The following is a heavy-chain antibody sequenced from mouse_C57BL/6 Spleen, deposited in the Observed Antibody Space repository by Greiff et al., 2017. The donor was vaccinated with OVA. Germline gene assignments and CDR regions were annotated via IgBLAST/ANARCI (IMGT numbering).Heavy chain of an antibody. CDR3: VNCGSYQDFDV. V-gene: IGHV5-17*01. J-gene: IGHJ1*03. CDR2: ISSGSSTI. CDR1: GFTFSDYG. D-gene: IGHD1-1*02. Sequence: DVMLVESGGGLVKPGGSLKLSCAASGFTFSDYGMHWVRQAPEQGLEWVAYISSGSSTIDYADTVKSRFTISRDNSKNTLFLQMTSLRSEDSAMYYFVNCGSYQDFDVWGTGTTLTVSS.